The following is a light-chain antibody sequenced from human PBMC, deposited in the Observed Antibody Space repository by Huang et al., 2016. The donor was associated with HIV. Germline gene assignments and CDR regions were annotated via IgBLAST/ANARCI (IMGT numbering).Light chain of an antibody. CDR1: QSISNY. CDR3: QQRSNWFIT. V-gene: IGKV3-11*01. CDR2: DAS. J-gene: IGKJ5*01. Sequence: EIVLTQSPATLSLSPGERATRSCRASQSISNYLAWYQQKPGQAPRLLIYDASNRATGIPARFSGSGSGTDFTLTISSLEPEDFAVYFCQQRSNWFITFGQGTRLEIK.